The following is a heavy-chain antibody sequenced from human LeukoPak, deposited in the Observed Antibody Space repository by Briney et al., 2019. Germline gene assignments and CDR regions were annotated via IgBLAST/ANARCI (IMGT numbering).Heavy chain of an antibody. CDR2: INPNSGGT. Sequence: ASVKVSCKASGYTFTGYYIHWVRQAPGQGLEWMGWINPNSGGTNYAQKFLGRVTMTRDTSIRTASMELSRLRFDDTAVYYCARGPDAIFDIWGQGTTVTVSS. D-gene: IGHD2-2*01. CDR3: ARGPDAIFDI. J-gene: IGHJ3*02. CDR1: GYTFTGYY. V-gene: IGHV1-2*02.